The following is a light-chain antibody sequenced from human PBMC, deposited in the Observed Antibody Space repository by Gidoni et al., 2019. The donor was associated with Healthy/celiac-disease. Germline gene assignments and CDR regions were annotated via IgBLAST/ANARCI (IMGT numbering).Light chain of an antibody. Sequence: DIQMTQSPSTLSASVGDRVTITCRASQSISSWLDWYQQKPGKAPKLLIYTASSLESGVPSRFSGSGSGTEFTLTISSLQPDDFATYYCQQYNSYSRTFGPGTKVEIK. CDR2: TAS. CDR3: QQYNSYSRT. J-gene: IGKJ1*01. CDR1: QSISSW. V-gene: IGKV1-5*03.